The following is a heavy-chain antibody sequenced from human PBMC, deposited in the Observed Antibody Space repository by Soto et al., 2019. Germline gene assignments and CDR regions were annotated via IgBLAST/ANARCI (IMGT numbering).Heavy chain of an antibody. CDR1: GFTFSNAW. CDR3: TTDIHSSSWWGGYYYYGMDV. J-gene: IGHJ6*02. D-gene: IGHD6-13*01. Sequence: PGGSLRLSCAASGFTFSNAWMNWVRQAPGKGLEWVGRIKSKTDGGTTDYAAPVKGRFTISRDDSKNTLYLQMNSLKTEGTAVYYCTTDIHSSSWWGGYYYYGMDVWGQGTTVTVSS. V-gene: IGHV3-15*07. CDR2: IKSKTDGGTT.